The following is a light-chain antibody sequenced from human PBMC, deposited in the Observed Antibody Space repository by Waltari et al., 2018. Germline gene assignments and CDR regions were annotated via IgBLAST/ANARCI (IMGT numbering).Light chain of an antibody. CDR1: SLRRYY. CDR3: HSRETFSTRL. CDR2: GPD. V-gene: IGLV3-19*01. J-gene: IGLJ2*01. Sequence: SSDLTQDPSLSVALGQTVRITCQGDSLRRYYASWYQQRPGQAPILVLYGPDNRPSGIPDRFSGSTSGNTASLTITGAQAEDEADYYGHSRETFSTRLFGGGTRLTV.